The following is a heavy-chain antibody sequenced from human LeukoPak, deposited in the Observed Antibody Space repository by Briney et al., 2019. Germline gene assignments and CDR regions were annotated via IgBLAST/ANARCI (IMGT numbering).Heavy chain of an antibody. CDR2: IYPGDSDI. V-gene: IGHV5-51*01. Sequence: GESLKISCKGSGYSFTSYWIGWVRQMPGKGLEYIGIIYPGDSDIRYSPSFQGQVTISADKSISTAYLQWSSLKASDTAMYYCARQEYCSGGSCYTWFDPWGQGTLVTVSS. CDR1: GYSFTSYW. D-gene: IGHD2-15*01. CDR3: ARQEYCSGGSCYTWFDP. J-gene: IGHJ5*02.